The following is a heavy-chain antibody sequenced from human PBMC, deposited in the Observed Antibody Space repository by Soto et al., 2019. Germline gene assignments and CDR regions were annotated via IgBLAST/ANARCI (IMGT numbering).Heavy chain of an antibody. D-gene: IGHD2-8*01. V-gene: IGHV1-69*01. J-gene: IGHJ6*02. CDR2: IIPIFGTA. Sequence: VKVSCKASGGTFSSYAISWVRQAPGQGLEWMGGIIPIFGTANYAQKFQGRVTITADESTSTAYMELSSLRSEDTAVYYCASAYCTNGVCPTRPSYYYYYGMDVWGQGTTVTVSS. CDR1: GGTFSSYA. CDR3: ASAYCTNGVCPTRPSYYYYYGMDV.